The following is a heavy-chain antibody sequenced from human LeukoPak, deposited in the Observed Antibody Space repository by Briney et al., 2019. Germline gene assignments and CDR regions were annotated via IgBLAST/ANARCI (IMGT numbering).Heavy chain of an antibody. J-gene: IGHJ4*02. CDR3: AKDQYYYDSSGYYYEYYFDY. V-gene: IGHV3-21*01. D-gene: IGHD3-22*01. Sequence: GGSLRLSCAASGFTFSSYSMNWVRQAPGKGLEWVSFISGSSSYTHYTDSVKGRFTISRDNAKSALYLQMNSLRAEDTAVYYCAKDQYYYDSSGYYYEYYFDYWGQGTLVTVSS. CDR2: ISGSSSYT. CDR1: GFTFSSYS.